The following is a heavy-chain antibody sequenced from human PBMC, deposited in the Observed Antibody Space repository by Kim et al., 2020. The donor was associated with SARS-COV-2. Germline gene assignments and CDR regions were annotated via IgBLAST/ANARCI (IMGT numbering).Heavy chain of an antibody. CDR2: NGNT. Sequence: NGNTKYSQKFQGRVTINREQSASTADMELSSLRSEDTAVYYCARKREGMDVWGKGTTVTVSS. J-gene: IGHJ6*03. V-gene: IGHV1-3*01. CDR3: ARKREGMDV.